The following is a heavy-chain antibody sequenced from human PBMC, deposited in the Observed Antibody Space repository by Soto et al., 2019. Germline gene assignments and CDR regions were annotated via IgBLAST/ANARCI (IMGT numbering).Heavy chain of an antibody. CDR1: DTTHW. Sequence: GESLKISCKASDTTHWIGCVRQKPGKGLEWMGIIYPGDSDTKYSPSVQGQVTSSVDKSISTAYLHWSSLKASDTATYYCARLVNYYFGMDVWGLGTTVTVSS. V-gene: IGHV5-51*01. CDR3: ARLVNYYFGMDV. J-gene: IGHJ6*02. CDR2: IYPGDSDT.